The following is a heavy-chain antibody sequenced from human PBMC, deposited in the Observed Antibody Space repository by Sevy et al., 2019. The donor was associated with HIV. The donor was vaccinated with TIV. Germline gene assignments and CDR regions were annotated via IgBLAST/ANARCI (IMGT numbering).Heavy chain of an antibody. J-gene: IGHJ4*02. CDR3: AGTGPRYGGHDCFDF. D-gene: IGHD5-12*01. CDR2: IDHSGET. Sequence: SETLSLSCTVSDDSLSICGHSWGWIRQPPGKALEWIGYIDHSGETYYNPSLKSRVTMSLDRSKRQFFLRRRSVTAAATALYFCAGTGPRYGGHDCFDFWGRGTLVTVSS. CDR1: DDSLSICGHS. V-gene: IGHV4-30-2*01.